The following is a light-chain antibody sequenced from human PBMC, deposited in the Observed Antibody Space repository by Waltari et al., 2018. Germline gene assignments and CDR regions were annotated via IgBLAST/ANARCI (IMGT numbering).Light chain of an antibody. CDR2: DDT. J-gene: IGLJ2*01. Sequence: SYVLSQPPSVSVAPGQTARITCGGNNLGDKSVTWYPQKPGQAPVLVVYDDTDRPSGVPERFSGSNSGNTATLTITRVAAGDEADYFCQVWHTTSAVVFGGGTKLTVL. V-gene: IGLV3-21*02. CDR3: QVWHTTSAVV. CDR1: NLGDKS.